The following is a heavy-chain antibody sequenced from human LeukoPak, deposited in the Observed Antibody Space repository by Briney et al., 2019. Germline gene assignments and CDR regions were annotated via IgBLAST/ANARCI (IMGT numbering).Heavy chain of an antibody. CDR3: ARGYYYDTSGYYPPGPMDV. V-gene: IGHV3-23*01. CDR1: GLTFSSYA. CDR2: ISGSGGST. D-gene: IGHD3-22*01. J-gene: IGHJ6*02. Sequence: QTGGSLRLSCAASGLTFSSYAMSWVRQAPGKGLEWVSAISGSGGSTYYADSVKGRFTISRDNSKNTLYLQMNSLRAEDTALYYCARGYYYDTSGYYPPGPMDVWGQGTTVTVSS.